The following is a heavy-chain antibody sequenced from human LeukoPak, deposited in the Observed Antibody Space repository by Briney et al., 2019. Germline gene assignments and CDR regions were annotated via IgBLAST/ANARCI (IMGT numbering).Heavy chain of an antibody. Sequence: ASVKVSCKASGGTFSSYAISWVRQAPGQGLEWMGRIIPIFGTANYAQKFQGRVTITTDESTSTAYMELSRLRSEDTAVYYCARGVGPVEMATITGYYFDYWGQGTLVTVSS. D-gene: IGHD5-24*01. CDR2: IIPIFGTA. CDR1: GGTFSSYA. CDR3: ARGVGPVEMATITGYYFDY. J-gene: IGHJ4*02. V-gene: IGHV1-69*05.